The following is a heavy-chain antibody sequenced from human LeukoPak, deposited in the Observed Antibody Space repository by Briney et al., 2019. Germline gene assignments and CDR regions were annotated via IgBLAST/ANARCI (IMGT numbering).Heavy chain of an antibody. CDR3: ARDREQHYYGSGSLEYFQH. CDR1: GYTFTSYG. CDR2: ISAYNGNT. Sequence: ASVKVSCKASGYTFTSYGISWVRQAPGQGLEWMGWISAYNGNTNYAQKLQGRVTMTTDTSTSTAYMELRSLRSDDTAVYYCARDREQHYYGSGSLEYFQHWGQGTLVTVSS. J-gene: IGHJ1*01. V-gene: IGHV1-18*01. D-gene: IGHD3-10*01.